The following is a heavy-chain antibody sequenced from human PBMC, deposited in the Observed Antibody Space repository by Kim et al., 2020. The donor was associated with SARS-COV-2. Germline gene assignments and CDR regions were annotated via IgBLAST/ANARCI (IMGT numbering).Heavy chain of an antibody. Sequence: GGSLRLSCAASGFTFSSYDMHWVRQATGKGLEWVSAIGTAGDTYYPGSVKGRFTISRENAKKSLYLQMNSLRAGDTAVYYCARGAYYYDRNDAFDIWGQGTMVTVSS. CDR2: IGTAGDT. CDR3: ARGAYYYDRNDAFDI. J-gene: IGHJ3*02. V-gene: IGHV3-13*04. D-gene: IGHD3-22*01. CDR1: GFTFSSYD.